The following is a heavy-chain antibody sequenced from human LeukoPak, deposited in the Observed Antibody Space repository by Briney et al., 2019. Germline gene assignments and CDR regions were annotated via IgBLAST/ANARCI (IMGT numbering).Heavy chain of an antibody. D-gene: IGHD6-25*01. J-gene: IGHJ4*02. Sequence: ASVKVSYKASGYTFTSYDINWVRQATGQGLEWMGWMNPNSGNTGYAQKFQGWVTMTRDTSITTAYMELIRLRSDDTAVYYCARRSIAAALGWYFDYWGQGTLVTVSS. V-gene: IGHV1-8*01. CDR3: ARRSIAAALGWYFDY. CDR1: GYTFTSYD. CDR2: MNPNSGNT.